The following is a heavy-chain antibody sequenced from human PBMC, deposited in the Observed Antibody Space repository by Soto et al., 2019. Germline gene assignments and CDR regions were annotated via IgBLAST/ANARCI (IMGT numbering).Heavy chain of an antibody. D-gene: IGHD3-10*01. J-gene: IGHJ4*02. Sequence: QITLKESGPTLVKPTQTLTLTCTFSGFSLSTSGVGVGWIRQPPGKALEWLAVIYWDDDKRYSSSLKSRLTSHKHTSKNQVVLTMTNMDPVDTATYYCAHHPYYGLGSYSFDYWGQGILVTVSS. CDR2: IYWDDDK. V-gene: IGHV2-5*02. CDR3: AHHPYYGLGSYSFDY. CDR1: GFSLSTSGVG.